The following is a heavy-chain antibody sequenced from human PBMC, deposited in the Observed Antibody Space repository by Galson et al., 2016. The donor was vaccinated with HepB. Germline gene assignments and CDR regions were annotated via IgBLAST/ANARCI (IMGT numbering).Heavy chain of an antibody. CDR3: ARGRADYSGGWYGPPKYIDF. V-gene: IGHV4-34*01. CDR2: INHSGGT. J-gene: IGHJ4*02. Sequence: SETLSLTCAVYSGSFSGYYWSWIRQSPGKGLEWIGEINHSGGTNYNPSLKSRFTISVDSSKNQFSLKVTSVTAADTAVYYCARGRADYSGGWYGPPKYIDFWGQGTLVTVSS. D-gene: IGHD6-19*01. CDR1: SGSFSGYY.